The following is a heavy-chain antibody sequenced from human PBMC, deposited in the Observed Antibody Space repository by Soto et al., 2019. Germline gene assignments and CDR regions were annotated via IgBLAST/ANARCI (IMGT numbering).Heavy chain of an antibody. J-gene: IGHJ4*02. D-gene: IGHD3-16*01. CDR1: GGSISRYY. Sequence: SETLSLTCTVSGGSISRYYWSWIRQPPGKGLEWIGYIYYSGSTNYNPSLKGRVTISVDTSKNQFSLKLSSVTAADTAVYYCARRYGGNFDYWGQGTLVTVSS. CDR2: IYYSGST. CDR3: ARRYGGNFDY. V-gene: IGHV4-59*01.